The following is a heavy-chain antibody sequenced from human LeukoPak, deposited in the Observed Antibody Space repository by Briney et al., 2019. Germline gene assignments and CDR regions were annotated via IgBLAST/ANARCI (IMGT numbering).Heavy chain of an antibody. CDR2: IYTRGST. J-gene: IGHJ4*02. CDR3: ARRLGEGGLDY. CDR1: GGSISSYD. D-gene: IGHD6-25*01. Sequence: SETLSLTCTVSGGSISSYDWSWIRQPAGKGLEWIGRIYTRGSTNYNPSLKGRVSMSVDTSKNQFSLKLSSVTAADTAVYYCARRLGEGGLDYWGRGTLVTVSS. V-gene: IGHV4-4*07.